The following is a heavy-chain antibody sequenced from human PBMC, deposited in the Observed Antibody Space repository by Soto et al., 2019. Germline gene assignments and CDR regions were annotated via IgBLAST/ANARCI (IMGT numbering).Heavy chain of an antibody. CDR2: ISGNGGST. V-gene: IGHV3-23*01. D-gene: IGHD2-2*01. Sequence: GGSLRISCAAFGFTFSNYAMSWVRQAPGKGLEWVSTISGNGGSTYYADSVKGRFTISRDNSKNMLFLQINSLRDDDSAVYYCAKRPASIIAFDYWGQGTPVTVSS. CDR3: AKRPASIIAFDY. J-gene: IGHJ4*02. CDR1: GFTFSNYA.